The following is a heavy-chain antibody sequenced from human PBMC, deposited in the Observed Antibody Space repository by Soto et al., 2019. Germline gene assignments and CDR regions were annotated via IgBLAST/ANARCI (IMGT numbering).Heavy chain of an antibody. D-gene: IGHD3-9*01. V-gene: IGHV4-4*02. CDR2: IYHIGIT. CDR1: GASISSSSW. J-gene: IGHJ5*02. CDR3: ARGLRGTKYDIFMGGT. Sequence: QVHLRESGPGLVKPSGTLSLTCAVSGASISSSSWWSWVRQPPGKGLEWIGGIYHIGITHYNPSLKSRVTISVNKSANNFSLKLTFMTAADTAVYYCARGLRGTKYDIFMGGTWGQGALVIVSS.